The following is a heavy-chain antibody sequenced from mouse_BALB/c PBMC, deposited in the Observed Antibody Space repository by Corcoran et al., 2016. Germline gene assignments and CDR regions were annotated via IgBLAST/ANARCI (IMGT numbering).Heavy chain of an antibody. CDR2: INPNNGGT. CDR3: ARDRYGYFDG. CDR1: GYTFTDYY. Sequence: EVQLQQSGPELVKPGASVKMSCKASGYTFTDYYIKWMKQSHGKSLEWIGDINPNNGGTSYNQKFKGKATLTVDKSSTTAYMQLNSLTSEDSAVYYCARDRYGYFDGWGAGTTVTVSS. J-gene: IGHJ1*01. V-gene: IGHV1-26*01. D-gene: IGHD2-14*01.